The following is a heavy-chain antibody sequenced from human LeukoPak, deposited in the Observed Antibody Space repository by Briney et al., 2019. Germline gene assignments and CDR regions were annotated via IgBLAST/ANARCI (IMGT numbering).Heavy chain of an antibody. CDR2: IYYSGST. Sequence: SETLSLTCTVSGGSISSGDYYWSWIRQPPGKGLEWIGYIYYSGSTYYNPSLKSRVTISVDTSKNQFSLKLSSVTAADTAVYYCARERGSSWYFVKGTGYYFDYWGQGTLVTVSS. J-gene: IGHJ4*02. D-gene: IGHD6-13*01. V-gene: IGHV4-30-4*01. CDR3: ARERGSSWYFVKGTGYYFDY. CDR1: GGSISSGDYY.